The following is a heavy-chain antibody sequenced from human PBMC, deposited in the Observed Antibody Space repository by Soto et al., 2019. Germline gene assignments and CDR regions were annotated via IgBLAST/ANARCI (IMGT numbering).Heavy chain of an antibody. D-gene: IGHD3-9*01. CDR3: AHSHFEILTGPFDP. CDR1: GFSLTNTGVT. J-gene: IGHJ5*02. Sequence: QITLKESGPSLVKPTQTLMLTCTFSGFSLTNTGVTVGWICQLPGKALEWLALVYCYVDKRYNPSLRNRLTIAKDSSKNRVILTLATVGPVDPATYYCAHSHFEILTGPFDPWGRGTLVTVSS. V-gene: IGHV2-5*01. CDR2: VYCYVDK.